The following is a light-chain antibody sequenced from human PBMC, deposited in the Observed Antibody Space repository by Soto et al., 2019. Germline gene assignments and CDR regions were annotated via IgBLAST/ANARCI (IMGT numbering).Light chain of an antibody. CDR3: SSYAGSNTFVV. V-gene: IGLV2-8*01. J-gene: IGLJ2*01. CDR1: SSDVGGYNY. CDR2: EVS. Sequence: QSVLTQPPSASGSPGQSVTISCTGTSSDVGGYNYVSWYQQYPGKAPKVMIYEVSKRPSGVPDRFSGSKSGNTASLTVSGLQAEDAADYYCSSYAGSNTFVVFGGGTKVTVL.